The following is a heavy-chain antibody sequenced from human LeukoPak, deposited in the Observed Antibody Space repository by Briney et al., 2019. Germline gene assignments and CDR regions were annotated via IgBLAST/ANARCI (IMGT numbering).Heavy chain of an antibody. V-gene: IGHV4-59*01. Sequence: SETLSLTCTVSGGSISSYYWSWIRQPPGKGLEWIGYIYYSGSTNYNPSLKSRVTISVDTSKNQFSLKLSSVTAADTAVYYCARVEDSSGWAVFDYWGQGTLVTVSS. CDR2: IYYSGST. D-gene: IGHD6-19*01. CDR3: ARVEDSSGWAVFDY. J-gene: IGHJ4*02. CDR1: GGSISSYY.